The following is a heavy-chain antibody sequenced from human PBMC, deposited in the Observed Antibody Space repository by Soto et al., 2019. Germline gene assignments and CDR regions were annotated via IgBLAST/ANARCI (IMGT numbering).Heavy chain of an antibody. D-gene: IGHD6-19*01. J-gene: IGHJ4*02. CDR2: ISSGGITT. CDR1: GFSFSTHA. Sequence: PGGSLRLSCTASGFSFSTHAMSWVRQAPGKGLEWVSSISSGGITTFYAVSVEGRFTISRDKSKNTLYLQMNSLRADDTAVYYCAREGGSIGGWFGRKFDSWGQGTQVTVSS. CDR3: AREGGSIGGWFGRKFDS. V-gene: IGHV3-23*01.